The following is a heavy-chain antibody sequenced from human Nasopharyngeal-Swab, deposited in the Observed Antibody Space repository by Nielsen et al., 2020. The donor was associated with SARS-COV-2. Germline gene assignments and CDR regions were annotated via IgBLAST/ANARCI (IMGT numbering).Heavy chain of an antibody. D-gene: IGHD3-22*01. CDR3: ARGGQGTYYYDSSGYYGEYYFDY. J-gene: IGHJ4*02. V-gene: IGHV3-48*01. CDR1: GFTFSSYA. CDR2: ISSSSSTI. Sequence: GGSLRLSCEASGFTFSSYAMSWVRQAPGKGLEWVSHISSSSSTIYYADSVKGRFTITRDNAKNSLYLQMDSLRAEDTAVYYCARGGQGTYYYDSSGYYGEYYFDYWGQGTLVTVSS.